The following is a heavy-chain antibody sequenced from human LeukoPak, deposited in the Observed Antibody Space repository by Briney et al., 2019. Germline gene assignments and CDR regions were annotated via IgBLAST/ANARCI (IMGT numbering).Heavy chain of an antibody. D-gene: IGHD5-12*01. J-gene: IGHJ4*02. Sequence: GASVKVSCKASGYTFSSYAISWVRQAPGQGLEWMGGIIPIFGTANFAQKFQGRVTITADESTSTAYMELSSLRSEDTAVYYCALGGYSGYDFYDFDYWGQGTLVTVSS. V-gene: IGHV1-69*13. CDR2: IIPIFGTA. CDR1: GYTFSSYA. CDR3: ALGGYSGYDFYDFDY.